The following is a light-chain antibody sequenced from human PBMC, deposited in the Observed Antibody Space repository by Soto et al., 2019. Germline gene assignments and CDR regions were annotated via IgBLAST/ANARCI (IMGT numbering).Light chain of an antibody. CDR1: QNINNNY. J-gene: IGKJ5*01. CDR3: QQHGISHIT. CDR2: DAS. V-gene: IGKV3-20*01. Sequence: VLTQSPGTLSLSPGGRATLSCRASQNINNNYLAWYQHKPGQAPRLLIYDASLRATGAPHRFSGSGSGTDFTLTITRLEPDDSAVYYCQQHGISHITFGQGTRLEIK.